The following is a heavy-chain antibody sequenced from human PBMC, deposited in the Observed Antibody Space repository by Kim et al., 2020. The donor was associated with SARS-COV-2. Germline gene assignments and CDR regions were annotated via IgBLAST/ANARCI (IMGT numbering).Heavy chain of an antibody. CDR1: GFTFSSYG. CDR3: ARELHIVVVTAIPGY. V-gene: IGHV3-33*01. Sequence: GGSLRLSCAASGFTFSSYGMHWVRQAPGKGLEWVAVIWYDGSNKYYADSVKGRFTISRDNSKNTLYLQMNSLRAEDTAVYYCARELHIVVVTAIPGYWGQGTLVTVSS. CDR2: IWYDGSNK. J-gene: IGHJ4*02. D-gene: IGHD2-21*02.